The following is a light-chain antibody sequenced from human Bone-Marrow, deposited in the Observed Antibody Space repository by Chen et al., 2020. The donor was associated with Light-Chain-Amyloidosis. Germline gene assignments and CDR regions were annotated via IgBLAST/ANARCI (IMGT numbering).Light chain of an antibody. J-gene: IGLJ3*02. CDR3: QVWDRSSDRPV. V-gene: IGLV3-21*02. CDR2: DDS. CDR1: NIGSTS. Sequence: SYVLTQPSSVSVAPGQTATIACGGNNIGSTSVHWYQQTPGQAPLPVVYDDSDRPSGVPERFSGCSSGNTATLTGSRVEAGDGADYYCQVWDRSSDRPVFGGGTKLTVL.